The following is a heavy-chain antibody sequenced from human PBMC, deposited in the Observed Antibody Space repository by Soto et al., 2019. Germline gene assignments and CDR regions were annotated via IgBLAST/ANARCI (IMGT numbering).Heavy chain of an antibody. V-gene: IGHV5-10-1*01. CDR1: GYSFTSYW. J-gene: IGHJ6*02. Sequence: GEAMKISCKGSGYSFTSYWIRGGREMRGRGLGWGGRIDPSDSYTTYSPPFQGHVTISADKSISTAYLKWSSLKASDTAMYYCASNDIVVVPAAINYYGMDVWGQGTTVTVSS. CDR2: IDPSDSYT. CDR3: ASNDIVVVPAAINYYGMDV. D-gene: IGHD2-2*01.